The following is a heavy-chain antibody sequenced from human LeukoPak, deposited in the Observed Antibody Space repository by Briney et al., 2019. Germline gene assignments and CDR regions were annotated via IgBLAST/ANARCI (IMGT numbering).Heavy chain of an antibody. CDR2: MNPNSGNT. CDR3: ARGPHYDYVWGSYRPNWFDP. D-gene: IGHD3-16*02. V-gene: IGHV1-8*01. J-gene: IGHJ5*02. CDR1: GYTFTSYD. Sequence: ASVKVSCKASGYTFTSYDINWVRQATGQGLEWMGWMNPNSGNTGYAQKFHGRVTMTRNTSISTTYMELSSLRSEDTAVYYCARGPHYDYVWGSYRPNWFDPWGQGTLVTVSS.